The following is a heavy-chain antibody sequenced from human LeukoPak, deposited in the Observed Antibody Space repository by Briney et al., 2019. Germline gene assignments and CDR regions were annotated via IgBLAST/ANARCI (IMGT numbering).Heavy chain of an antibody. Sequence: PGGSLRLSCAASGFTFSSYGMHWVRQAPGKGLEWVAVISYDGSNKYYADSVKGRFTSSRDNSKSTLYLQMNSLRAEDTAVYYCAKDRTRITMVRGVFDYWGQGTLVTVSS. CDR3: AKDRTRITMVRGVFDY. V-gene: IGHV3-30*18. CDR2: ISYDGSNK. D-gene: IGHD3-10*01. CDR1: GFTFSSYG. J-gene: IGHJ4*02.